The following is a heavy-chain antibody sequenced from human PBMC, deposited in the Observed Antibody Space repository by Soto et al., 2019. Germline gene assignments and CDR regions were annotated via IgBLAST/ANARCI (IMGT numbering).Heavy chain of an antibody. CDR2: ISSSRSP. CDR1: GDSMSSGGYF. V-gene: IGHV4-31*03. D-gene: IGHD5-18*01. CDR3: ARGGGYTASGGNSGFWFDP. J-gene: IGHJ5*02. Sequence: QVKLQESGPGLVKPSQTLALTCTVSGDSMSSGGYFWVWIRQHPGKGLEWIGHISSSRSPNPNPSLKSRVSMSVDTSNNQFSLTLTSVTVADTAVYYCARGGGYTASGGNSGFWFDPWGQGTLVTVSS.